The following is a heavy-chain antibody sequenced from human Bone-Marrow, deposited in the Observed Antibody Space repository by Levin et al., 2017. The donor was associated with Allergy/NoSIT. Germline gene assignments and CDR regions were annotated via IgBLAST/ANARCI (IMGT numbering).Heavy chain of an antibody. Sequence: PSETLSLTCAVSGGSVNSDFYSWTWIRQPPRKGLEWIGYISHTGRTYYNPSLRSRVVISVDMSKNQFSLRLSSMTAADTAIYYCARGVGESGYDHYYFGMDVWGQGTTVTVSS. CDR3: ARGVGESGYDHYYFGMDV. J-gene: IGHJ6*02. CDR1: GGSVNSDFYS. V-gene: IGHV4-30-2*01. CDR2: ISHTGRT. D-gene: IGHD5-12*01.